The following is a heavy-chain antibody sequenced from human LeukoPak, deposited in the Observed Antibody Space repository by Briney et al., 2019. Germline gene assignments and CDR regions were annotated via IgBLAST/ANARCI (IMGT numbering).Heavy chain of an antibody. D-gene: IGHD3-16*01. J-gene: IGHJ5*02. CDR1: GGSISSYY. Sequence: SETLSLTCTASGGSISSYYWSWIRQPPGKGLEWIGYIYYSGSTNYNPSLKSRVTISVDTSKNQFSLKLSSVTAADTAVYYCARHGGGWFDPWGQGTLVTVSS. CDR3: ARHGGGWFDP. CDR2: IYYSGST. V-gene: IGHV4-59*08.